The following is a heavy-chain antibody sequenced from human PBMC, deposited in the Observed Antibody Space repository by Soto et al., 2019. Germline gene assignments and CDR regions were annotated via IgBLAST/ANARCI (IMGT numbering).Heavy chain of an antibody. Sequence: QVQLVQSGAEVKKPGSSVKVSCKASGGTFSSYTISWVRQAPGQGLEWMGRIIPILGIANYAQKFQGRVTITADKPTSTAYMELSSLRSEDTAVYYCPTWYGNEFHYWGQGTLVTVSS. V-gene: IGHV1-69*02. D-gene: IGHD6-13*01. CDR3: PTWYGNEFHY. CDR2: IIPILGIA. J-gene: IGHJ4*02. CDR1: GGTFSSYT.